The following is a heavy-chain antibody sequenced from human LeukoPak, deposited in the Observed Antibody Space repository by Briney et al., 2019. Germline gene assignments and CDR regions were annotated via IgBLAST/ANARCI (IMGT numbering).Heavy chain of an antibody. CDR3: ARGFLYHSPPEY. V-gene: IGHV3-74*01. CDR1: GFTFSSYW. CDR2: INSDGSST. Sequence: GGSLRLSCAASGFTFSSYWMHWVRQAPGKGLVWVSRINSDGSSTSYADSVKGRFTISRDNAKNTLYLQMNSLKDEDTAVYYCARGFLYHSPPEYWGQGTLVTVAS. J-gene: IGHJ4*02. D-gene: IGHD1-14*01.